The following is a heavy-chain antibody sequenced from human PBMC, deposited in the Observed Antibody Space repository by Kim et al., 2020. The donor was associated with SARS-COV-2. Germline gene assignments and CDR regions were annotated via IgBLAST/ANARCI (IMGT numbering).Heavy chain of an antibody. V-gene: IGHV3-30*04. CDR2: ISYDGSNK. J-gene: IGHJ4*02. CDR3: ARLTGTTYYFDY. Sequence: GGSLRLSCAASGFTFSSYAMHWVRQAPGKGLEWVAVISYDGSNKYYADSVKGRFTISRDNSKNTLYLQMNSLRAEDTAVYYCARLTGTTYYFDYWGQGTLVTVSS. CDR1: GFTFSSYA. D-gene: IGHD1-20*01.